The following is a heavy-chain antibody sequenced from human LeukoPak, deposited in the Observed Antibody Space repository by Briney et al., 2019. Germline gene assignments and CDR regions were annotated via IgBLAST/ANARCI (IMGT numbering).Heavy chain of an antibody. CDR1: GGSISSGGYY. CDR2: IYYSGST. Sequence: SQTLSLTCTVSGGSISSGGYYWSWIRQHPGKGLEWIGYIYYSGSTYYNPSLKSRVTISVDTSKNQFSLKLSSVTAADTAVYYCAACSSTSCYTSKNAFDIWGQGTMVTVSS. J-gene: IGHJ3*02. V-gene: IGHV4-31*03. CDR3: AACSSTSCYTSKNAFDI. D-gene: IGHD2-2*02.